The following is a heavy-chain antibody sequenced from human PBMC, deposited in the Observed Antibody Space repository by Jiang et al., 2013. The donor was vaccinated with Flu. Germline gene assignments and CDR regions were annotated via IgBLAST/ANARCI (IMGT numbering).Heavy chain of an antibody. CDR2: IYYSGST. CDR1: GGSVSSGSYY. V-gene: IGHV4-61*01. CDR3: ARLRTRYYDILTGYVTRPLRSYYFDY. J-gene: IGHJ4*02. Sequence: LLKPSETLSLTCTVSGGSVSSGSYYWSWIRQPPGKGLEWIGYIYYSGSTNYNPSLKSRVTISVDTSKNQFSLKLSSVTAADTAVYYCARLRTRYYDILTGYVTRPLRSYYFDYWGQGTLVTVSS. D-gene: IGHD3-9*01.